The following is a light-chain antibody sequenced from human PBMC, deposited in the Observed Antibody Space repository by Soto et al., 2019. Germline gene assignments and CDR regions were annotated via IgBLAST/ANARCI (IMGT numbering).Light chain of an antibody. CDR3: HQYGSSQWT. V-gene: IGKV3-20*01. CDR1: QSVSSSY. CDR2: GAS. J-gene: IGKJ1*01. Sequence: EIVLTQSPGTLSLSPGERATLSCRASQSVSSSYLAWYQQKPGQAPRLLIYGASSRVTGIPDRFSGSGSGTDFPRTISRLEPEDFAVYYCHQYGSSQWTFGQGTKVEIK.